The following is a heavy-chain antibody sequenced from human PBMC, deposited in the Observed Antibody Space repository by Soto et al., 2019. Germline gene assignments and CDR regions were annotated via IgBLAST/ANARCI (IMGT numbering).Heavy chain of an antibody. D-gene: IGHD2-15*01. CDR2: ISSSSSYI. CDR3: VKQEHGLDGVAFDY. V-gene: IGHV3-21*01. CDR1: GFTFSSYS. Sequence: GGSLRLSCAASGFTFSSYSMNWVRQAPGKGLEWVSSISSSSSYIYYADSVKGRFTISRDKAKNSLYLQMNSLRAEDTAVYYCVKQEHGLDGVAFDYWVQGTKVTVS. J-gene: IGHJ4*02.